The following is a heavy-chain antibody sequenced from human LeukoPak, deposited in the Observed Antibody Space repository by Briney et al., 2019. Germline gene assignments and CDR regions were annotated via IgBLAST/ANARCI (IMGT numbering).Heavy chain of an antibody. CDR3: ARGPRKDIAVAVFDY. V-gene: IGHV1-18*01. D-gene: IGHD6-19*01. CDR1: GYTFTSYG. CDR2: ISAYNGNT. J-gene: IGHJ4*02. Sequence: ASVKVSCKASGYTFTSYGISWVRQAPGQGLEWMGWISAYNGNTNYAQKLQGRVTMTTDTSTSTAYMELRSLRSEDTAVYYCARGPRKDIAVAVFDYWGQGTLVTVSS.